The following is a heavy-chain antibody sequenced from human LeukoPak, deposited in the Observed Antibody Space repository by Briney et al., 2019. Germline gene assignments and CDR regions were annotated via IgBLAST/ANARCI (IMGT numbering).Heavy chain of an antibody. V-gene: IGHV4-34*01. CDR3: ATGGYTGYDLPY. CDR1: GRSSSGYY. CDR2: INHSGST. D-gene: IGHD5-12*01. J-gene: IGHJ4*02. Sequence: SETLSLTCAVYGRSSSGYYWSWIRQPPGKGLEWIGEINHSGSTNYNPSLKSRVTISVDTSKNQFSLKLSSVTAADTAVYYCATGGYTGYDLPYWGQGTLVTVSS.